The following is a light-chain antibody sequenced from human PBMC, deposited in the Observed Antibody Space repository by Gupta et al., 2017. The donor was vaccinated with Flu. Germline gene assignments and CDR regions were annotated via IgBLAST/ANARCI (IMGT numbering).Light chain of an antibody. J-gene: IGKJ2*03. CDR3: QQYDSDSLS. Sequence: EIVLTQSPATLSLSPGDRATLSCGASQSVSSSYLAWYQQKPGLAPRLLIYDASSRATGIPDRFSGSGSGTDFTLTISRLEPEDFAGYYCQQYDSDSLSFGKGTKLEIK. CDR2: DAS. CDR1: QSVSSSY. V-gene: IGKV3D-20*01.